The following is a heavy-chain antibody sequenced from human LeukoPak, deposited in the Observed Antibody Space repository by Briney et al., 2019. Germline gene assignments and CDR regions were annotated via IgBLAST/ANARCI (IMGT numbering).Heavy chain of an antibody. CDR3: ARDWCTNGVCYPFDY. CDR1: GGSISSSSYY. V-gene: IGHV4-39*07. D-gene: IGHD2-8*01. J-gene: IGHJ4*02. CDR2: IYYSGST. Sequence: SETLSLTCTVSGGSISSSSYYWGWIRQPPGKGLEWIGSIYYSGSTYYNPSLKSRVTISVDTSKNQFSLKLSSVTAADTAVYYCARDWCTNGVCYPFDYWGQGTLVTVSS.